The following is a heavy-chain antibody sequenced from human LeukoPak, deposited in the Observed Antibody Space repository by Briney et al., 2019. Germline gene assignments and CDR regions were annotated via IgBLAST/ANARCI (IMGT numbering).Heavy chain of an antibody. Sequence: SETLSLTCSVSGGSIAVNHYYWGWIRQPPGKGLEWIGSGLYTGNTYSNPSLRSRVTISVDTSKNEFSLKMNSVTAANTAVYYCARDLGYCTNGVCHTRFDYWGQGTLVTVSS. J-gene: IGHJ4*02. CDR2: GLYTGNT. V-gene: IGHV4-39*02. CDR1: GGSIAVNHYY. CDR3: ARDLGYCTNGVCHTRFDY. D-gene: IGHD2-8*01.